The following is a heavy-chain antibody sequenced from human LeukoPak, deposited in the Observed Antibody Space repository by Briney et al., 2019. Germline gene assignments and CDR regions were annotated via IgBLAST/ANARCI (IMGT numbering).Heavy chain of an antibody. V-gene: IGHV4-61*02. CDR3: ARTYCGGDCRGYYYHYYMDV. CDR2: IYTSGST. CDR1: GGSISSGSYY. Sequence: TLSLTCTVSGGSISSGSYYWSWIRQPAGKGLEWIGRIYTSGSTKYNPSLKSRVTISVDRSKNQFSLKLSSVTAADTAVYYCARTYCGGDCRGYYYHYYMDVWGKGTTVTIFS. J-gene: IGHJ6*03. D-gene: IGHD2-21*02.